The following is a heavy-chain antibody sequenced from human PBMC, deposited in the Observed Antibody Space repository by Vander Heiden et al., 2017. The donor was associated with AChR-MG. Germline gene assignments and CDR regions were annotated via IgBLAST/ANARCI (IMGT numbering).Heavy chain of an antibody. CDR1: GGSISNYY. D-gene: IGHD6-19*01. Sequence: QVQLQESGPGLVKASETLSLTCIVSGGSISNYYWSWIRQPPGKGLEWIGYAHYNGRTNSNPSLKSRVTISVDTSKSQVSLNVNSVTAADTAVYYCARDTYLDSSGHAYDVFDSWGQGTMVTVSS. CDR2: AHYNGRT. V-gene: IGHV4-59*01. J-gene: IGHJ3*02. CDR3: ARDTYLDSSGHAYDVFDS.